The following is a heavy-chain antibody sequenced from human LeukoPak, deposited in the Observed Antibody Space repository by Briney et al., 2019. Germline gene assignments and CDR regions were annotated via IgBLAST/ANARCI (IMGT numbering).Heavy chain of an antibody. CDR3: AAGSSGWLSDAFDI. CDR1: GFTFSSYA. D-gene: IGHD6-19*01. Sequence: GGSLRLSCAASGFTFSSYAMHWVRQAPGKGLEWVAVISYDGSNKYYAGSVKGRFTISRDNSKNTLYLQMNSLRAEDTAVYYCAAGSSGWLSDAFDIWGQGTMVTVSS. V-gene: IGHV3-30*04. CDR2: ISYDGSNK. J-gene: IGHJ3*02.